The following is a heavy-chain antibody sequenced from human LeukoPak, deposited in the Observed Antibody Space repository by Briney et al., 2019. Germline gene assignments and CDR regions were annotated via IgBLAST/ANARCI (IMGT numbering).Heavy chain of an antibody. CDR3: ARRRYNWNAIDY. CDR2: IYSGGST. CDR1: GCTVSSNC. Sequence: PGGSLRLSCAACGCTVSSNCKSWVRQAPGKGLEWVSVIYSGGSTYYADSVKGRFTISRDNSKNTLYLQMNSLRAEDTAVYYCARRRYNWNAIDYWGQGTLVTVSS. D-gene: IGHD1-20*01. V-gene: IGHV3-53*01. J-gene: IGHJ4*02.